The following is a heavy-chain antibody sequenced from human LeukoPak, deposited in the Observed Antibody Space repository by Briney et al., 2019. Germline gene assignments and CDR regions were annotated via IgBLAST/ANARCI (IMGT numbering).Heavy chain of an antibody. V-gene: IGHV4-4*02. Sequence: SGTLSLTCTVSGDSISDSDWWTWVRQPPGKGLEWIGEIRHSGSTNYRPSLKSRVTISIDKSKNQLSLKLSSVTAADTANYFCARAGIPWNPADCWGQGTLVIVSS. J-gene: IGHJ4*02. CDR3: ARAGIPWNPADC. D-gene: IGHD1-14*01. CDR1: GDSISDSDW. CDR2: IRHSGST.